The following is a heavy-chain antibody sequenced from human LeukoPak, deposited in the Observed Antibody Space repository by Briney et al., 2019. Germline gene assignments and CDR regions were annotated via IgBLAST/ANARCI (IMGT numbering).Heavy chain of an antibody. V-gene: IGHV4-4*07. CDR3: ARSIPDVTEFDF. CDR2: LSPSGNP. J-gene: IGHJ4*02. D-gene: IGHD1-14*01. Sequence: KASETLSLTCSVSGGSISGYYWNWIRQPAGTGLEWIGRLSPSGNPEYSESLKRRIAMSVDTSGTQFSLRLTSVTAADAAMYYCARSIPDVTEFDFWGQGTLVTVSS. CDR1: GGSISGYY.